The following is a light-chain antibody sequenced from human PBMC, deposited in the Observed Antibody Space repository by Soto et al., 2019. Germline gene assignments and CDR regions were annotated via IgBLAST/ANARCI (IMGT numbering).Light chain of an antibody. V-gene: IGLV2-23*01. CDR3: CSYAGSSTYV. CDR2: EGS. CDR1: SSDVGSYNL. J-gene: IGLJ1*01. Sequence: QSVLTPPASVSGSPGQSITISCSGTSSDVGSYNLVSWYQQHPGKAPKLMIYEGSKRPSGVSDRLSGSKSGNRASLTISGLQAEDEADYYCCSYAGSSTYVFGTGTKVTVL.